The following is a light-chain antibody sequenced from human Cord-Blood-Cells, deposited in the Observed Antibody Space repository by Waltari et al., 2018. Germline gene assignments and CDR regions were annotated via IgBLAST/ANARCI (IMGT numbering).Light chain of an antibody. CDR1: PGSLSLSYY. CDR3: VLYMGSGISV. Sequence: TVVDQEPSLTVHPGGTVTLTCGFSPGSLSLSYYTSWYPQTPGQAPRTLIYSTNTRSSGVPDRFSGSILGNKAALTITGAQADDESDYYCVLYMGSGISVFGGGTKLTVL. J-gene: IGLJ3*02. V-gene: IGLV8-61*01. CDR2: STN.